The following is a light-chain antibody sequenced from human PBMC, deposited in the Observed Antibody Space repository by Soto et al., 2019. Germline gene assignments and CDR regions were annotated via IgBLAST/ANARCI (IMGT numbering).Light chain of an antibody. V-gene: IGKV3-15*01. CDR1: QSVGSN. J-gene: IGKJ1*01. Sequence: EIVMAQSPATLSVSPGERATLSCRASQSVGSNLAWYQQKPGQAPRLLIYGASTRVTGIPARFSGSGSGTDFTLTISSLQSDDFAVYHCQQYYNWWTFGQGTKVDI. CDR2: GAS. CDR3: QQYYNWWT.